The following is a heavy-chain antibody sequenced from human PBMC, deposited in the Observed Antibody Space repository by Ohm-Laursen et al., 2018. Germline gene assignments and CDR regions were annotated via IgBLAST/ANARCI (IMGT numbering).Heavy chain of an antibody. CDR2: ISGSGGST. CDR1: GFTFNNFG. V-gene: IGHV3-23*01. J-gene: IGHJ4*02. Sequence: SLRLSCAASGFTFNNFGMHWVRQAPGKGLEWVSAISGSGGSTYYADSVKGRFTISRDNSKNTLYLQMNSLRAEDTAVYYCANTFRDYWGQGTVVTVSS. D-gene: IGHD2/OR15-2a*01. CDR3: ANTFRDY.